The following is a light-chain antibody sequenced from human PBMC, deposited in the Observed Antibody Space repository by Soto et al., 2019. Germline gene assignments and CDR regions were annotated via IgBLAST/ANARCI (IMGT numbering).Light chain of an antibody. J-gene: IGKJ2*01. CDR1: QTVSTN. V-gene: IGKV3-15*01. CDR2: GAS. Sequence: EIVMAQSPAILSVSPGNRATLSCRASQTVSTNLAWYQQKPGQAPRLLIHGASTRATGIPARFSGSGSGTEFTLTISSLQSEDFAVYFCQQFKTWPYTFGQGTKLEIK. CDR3: QQFKTWPYT.